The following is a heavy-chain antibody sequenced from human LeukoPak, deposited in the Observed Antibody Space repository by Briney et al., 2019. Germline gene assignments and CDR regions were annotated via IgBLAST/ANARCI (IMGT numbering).Heavy chain of an antibody. D-gene: IGHD6-13*01. CDR2: IYYSGST. J-gene: IGHJ4*02. CDR3: ARDETEGYFNY. CDR1: GGSISSYY. Sequence: SETLSLTCTVSGGSISSYYWSWIRQPPGKGLEWIGYIYYSGSTNYNPSLKSRVTISVDTSKNQFSLKLSSVTAADTAVYYCARDETEGYFNYWGQGTLVTVSS. V-gene: IGHV4-59*01.